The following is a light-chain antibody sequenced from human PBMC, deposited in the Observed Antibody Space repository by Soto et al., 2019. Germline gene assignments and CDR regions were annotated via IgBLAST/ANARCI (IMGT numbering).Light chain of an antibody. CDR1: ISNLGSNF. Sequence: QSVLTQPPSASGTPEQRVTISCSGSISNLGSNFVFWYQQLPGAAPKLLISRNDQRPSGVPDRFSGSKSGTSASLAISGLRSEDEADYHCAAWDDSLRGVVFGGGTKLTVL. J-gene: IGLJ3*02. CDR3: AAWDDSLRGVV. CDR2: RND. V-gene: IGLV1-47*01.